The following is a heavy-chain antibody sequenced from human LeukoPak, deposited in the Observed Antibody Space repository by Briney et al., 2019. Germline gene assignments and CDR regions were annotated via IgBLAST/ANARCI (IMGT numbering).Heavy chain of an antibody. V-gene: IGHV4-39*01. CDR2: IYYTGST. J-gene: IGHJ6*03. D-gene: IGHD1-14*01. CDR3: ARHWVRNLYYYYYMDV. Sequence: SETLSLTCILSGGSISRNNYYWGWLRQPPGKGLEYIGSIYYTGSTYYNPSLKSRVTISVDTSKDQFSLRLTSVTAADTAVYYCARHWVRNLYYYYYMDVWGKGTTVTVSS. CDR1: GGSISRNNYY.